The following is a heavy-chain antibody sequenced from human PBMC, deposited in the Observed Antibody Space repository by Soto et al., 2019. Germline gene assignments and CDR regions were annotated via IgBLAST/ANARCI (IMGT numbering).Heavy chain of an antibody. Sequence: EVQLVESGGGLIQPGGSLRLSCAASGFTVSSNYMSWVRQAPGKGLEWVSVIYSGGSTYYAHFVKGRFTISRDNSKNTLDLEMNSLRAEDTAVYYCARNYYDSGGGFDYWGQGTLVTVSS. D-gene: IGHD3-22*01. CDR1: GFTVSSNY. J-gene: IGHJ4*02. CDR2: IYSGGST. CDR3: ARNYYDSGGGFDY. V-gene: IGHV3-53*01.